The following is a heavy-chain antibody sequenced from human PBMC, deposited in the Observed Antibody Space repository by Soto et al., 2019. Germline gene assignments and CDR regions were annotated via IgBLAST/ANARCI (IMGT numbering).Heavy chain of an antibody. CDR3: AKDVVVGATFSFDY. CDR2: ISGSGGST. J-gene: IGHJ4*02. D-gene: IGHD1-26*01. CDR1: GFTFSSYA. V-gene: IGHV3-23*01. Sequence: VGSLRLSCGASGFTFSSYAMSWVRQAPGKGLEWVSAISGSGGSTYYADSVKGRFTISRDNSKNTLYLQMNSLRAEDTAVYYCAKDVVVGATFSFDYWGQGTLVTVSS.